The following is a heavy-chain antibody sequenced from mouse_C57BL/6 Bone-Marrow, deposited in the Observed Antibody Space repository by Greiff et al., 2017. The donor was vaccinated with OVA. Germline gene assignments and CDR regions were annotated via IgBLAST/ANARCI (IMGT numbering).Heavy chain of an antibody. CDR2: IDPSDSYT. Sequence: VQLQQPGAELVKPGASVKLSCKASGYTFTSYWMQWVKQRPGQGLEWIGEIDPSDSYTNYNQKFKGKATLTVDTSSSTAYMQLSSLTSEDSAVYDCASAVVAHWYFDVWGTGTTVTVSS. D-gene: IGHD1-1*01. V-gene: IGHV1-50*01. CDR3: ASAVVAHWYFDV. CDR1: GYTFTSYW. J-gene: IGHJ1*03.